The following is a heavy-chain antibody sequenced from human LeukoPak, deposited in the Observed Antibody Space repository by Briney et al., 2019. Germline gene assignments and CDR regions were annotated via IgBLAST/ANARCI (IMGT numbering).Heavy chain of an antibody. Sequence: PSETLSLTCTVSGGSISSSNYYWGWIRQPPGKGLEWIGSIYYSGSTYYNPSLKSRVTISVDTSKNQFSLKLSSVTAADTAVYYCARLSIAARWWADYWGQGTLVTVSS. CDR1: GGSISSSNYY. J-gene: IGHJ4*02. V-gene: IGHV4-39*01. CDR3: ARLSIAARWWADY. CDR2: IYYSGST. D-gene: IGHD6-6*01.